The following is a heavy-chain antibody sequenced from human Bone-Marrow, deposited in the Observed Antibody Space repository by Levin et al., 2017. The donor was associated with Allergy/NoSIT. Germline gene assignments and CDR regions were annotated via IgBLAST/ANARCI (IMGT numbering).Heavy chain of an antibody. CDR2: ISPVFGTP. V-gene: IGHV1-69*06. CDR1: GGTFDTYT. D-gene: IGHD3-10*01. Sequence: SVKVSCKASGGTFDTYTITWVRQAPGQGLEWMGGISPVFGTPTYAQKFQDRVTISADKSTNTAYMEMSSLRSEDTAIYYCASGAGGSGSYYNVYYYYGMDVWGLGTTVTVS. CDR3: ASGAGGSGSYYNVYYYYGMDV. J-gene: IGHJ6*02.